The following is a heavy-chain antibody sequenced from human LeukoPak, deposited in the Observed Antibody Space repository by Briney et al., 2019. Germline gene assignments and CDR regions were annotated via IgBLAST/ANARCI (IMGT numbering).Heavy chain of an antibody. CDR3: ARSRSGDFGGYYFDY. J-gene: IGHJ4*02. D-gene: IGHD3-16*01. CDR2: ISAYNGNT. CDR1: GYSFTSNV. Sequence: ASVKVSCKASGYSFTSNVISWVRQAPGQGLEWMGWISAYNGNTNYAQKLQGRVTMTTDTSTSTAYMELRSLRSDDTAVYYCARSRSGDFGGYYFDYWGQGTLVTVSS. V-gene: IGHV1-18*01.